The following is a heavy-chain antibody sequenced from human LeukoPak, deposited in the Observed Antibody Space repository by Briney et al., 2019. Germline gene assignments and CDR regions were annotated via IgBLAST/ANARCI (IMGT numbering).Heavy chain of an antibody. CDR2: IYPSGDS. V-gene: IGHV4-61*02. D-gene: IGHD3-22*01. J-gene: IGHJ4*02. CDR3: ARGYDRNGYQSRGFDY. Sequence: SETLSLTCTVSGGSISSGSFYWSWIRQTAGKGLEWIGRIYPSGDSQYSPSFRSRATISLDTRNQFSLKLSSVTAADTAVYFCARGYDRNGYQSRGFDYWGQGALVNVSS. CDR1: GGSISSGSFY.